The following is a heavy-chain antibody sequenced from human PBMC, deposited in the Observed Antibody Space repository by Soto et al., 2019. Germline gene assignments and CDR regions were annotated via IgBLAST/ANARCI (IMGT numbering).Heavy chain of an antibody. J-gene: IGHJ4*02. D-gene: IGHD3-10*01. Sequence: SETLSLTCSVSGGSISSYYWIWIRQPPGKGLEWIGYIYYSGSTNYNPSLKSRVTISVDTSKNQFSLKLSSVTAADTAVYYCASLYGTGDNFNYSGQVTLATVSS. CDR3: ASLYGTGDNFNY. CDR1: GGSISSYY. CDR2: IYYSGST. V-gene: IGHV4-59*01.